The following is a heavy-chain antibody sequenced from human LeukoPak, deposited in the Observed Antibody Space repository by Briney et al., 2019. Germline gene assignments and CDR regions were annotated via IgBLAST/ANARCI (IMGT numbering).Heavy chain of an antibody. CDR1: GGSISSSSYY. CDR3: ATETYGSGQGGFDI. J-gene: IGHJ3*02. V-gene: IGHV4-39*02. D-gene: IGHD3-10*01. Sequence: PSETLSLTCTVSGGSISSSSYYWGWIRQPPGKGLEWIGSIYYSGSTYYNPSLKSRVTISVDTSKNHFSLKLSSVTAADTAVYYCATETYGSGQGGFDIWGQGTMVTVSS. CDR2: IYYSGST.